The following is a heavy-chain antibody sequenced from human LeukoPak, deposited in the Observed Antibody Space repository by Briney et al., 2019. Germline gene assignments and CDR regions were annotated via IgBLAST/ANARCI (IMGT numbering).Heavy chain of an antibody. V-gene: IGHV4-39*01. CDR3: ARQVGTTENDY. D-gene: IGHD1-26*01. J-gene: IGHJ4*02. CDR1: GGSISSSSYY. CDR2: ISYSGYT. Sequence: PSETLSLTCTVSGGSISSSSYYWGWIRQPPGKGLEWIGSISYSGYTYYNPSLKSRVTISVDTSRNQFSLKLSSVTAADTALYFCARQVGTTENDYWGQGTLVTVSS.